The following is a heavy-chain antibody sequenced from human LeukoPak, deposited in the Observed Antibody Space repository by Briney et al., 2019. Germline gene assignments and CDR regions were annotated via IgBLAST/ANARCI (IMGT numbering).Heavy chain of an antibody. CDR1: GGSISSYY. V-gene: IGHV4-59*01. D-gene: IGHD6-13*01. CDR2: IYYSGST. J-gene: IGHJ6*03. Sequence: SETLSLTCTVSGGSISSYYWSWIRQPPGKGLEWIGYIYYSGSTNYNPSLKSRVTISVDTSKNQFSLKLSSVTAADTAVYYCARATEAHSWRTRYYDYYMDVWGKGTTVTVSS. CDR3: ARATEAHSWRTRYYDYYMDV.